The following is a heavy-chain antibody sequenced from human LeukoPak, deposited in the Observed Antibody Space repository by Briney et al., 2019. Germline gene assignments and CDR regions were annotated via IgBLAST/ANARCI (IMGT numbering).Heavy chain of an antibody. V-gene: IGHV3-21*05. Sequence: GGSLRLSCAASGFTFSRNSMNWVRQAPGKGLEWVSYISNSSSYIYYADSVKGRFTISRDNAKNSLYLQMNSLRAEDTAVYYCARSWNYWYFDYWGQKTLVTVSS. D-gene: IGHD1-7*01. CDR2: ISNSSSYI. J-gene: IGHJ4*02. CDR3: ARSWNYWYFDY. CDR1: GFTFSRNS.